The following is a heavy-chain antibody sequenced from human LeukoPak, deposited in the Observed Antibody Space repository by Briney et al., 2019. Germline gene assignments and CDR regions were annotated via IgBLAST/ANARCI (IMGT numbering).Heavy chain of an antibody. CDR3: AKRGVSFTMFWGMDV. D-gene: IGHD3-9*01. V-gene: IGHV3-23*01. CDR1: GFLFGSYG. J-gene: IGHJ6*02. Sequence: PGGSLRLSCAASGFLFGSYGMTWVRQAPGKGLEWVSGTSGLGGNVDYADSVKGRFTIYRDNSKNTLYLQLNSLKAEDTAVYYCAKRGVSFTMFWGMDVWGQGTTVTVSS. CDR2: TSGLGGNV.